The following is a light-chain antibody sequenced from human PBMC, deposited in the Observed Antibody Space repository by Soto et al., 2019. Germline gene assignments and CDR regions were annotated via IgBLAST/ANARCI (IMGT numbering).Light chain of an antibody. Sequence: ALQMTQSPSSLSASVGDRVTITCRASQDIRKDLAWYQQKPGKAPQILIYGASTLQTGVASRFSGSGSATDFTLTISSLQPEDSAAYYCLQDYNYPFTFGQGNKLDIK. CDR3: LQDYNYPFT. CDR1: QDIRKD. J-gene: IGKJ2*01. CDR2: GAS. V-gene: IGKV1-6*01.